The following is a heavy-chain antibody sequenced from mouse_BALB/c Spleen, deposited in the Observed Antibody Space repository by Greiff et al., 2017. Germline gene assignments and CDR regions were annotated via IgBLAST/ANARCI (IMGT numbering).Heavy chain of an antibody. V-gene: IGHV5-6*01. Sequence: EVQGVESGGDLVKPGGSLKLSCAASGFTFSSYGMSWVRQTPDKRLEWVATISSGGSYTYYPDSVKGRFTISRDNAKNTLYLQMSSLKSEDTAMYYCARLLLRSWYFDVWGAGTTVTVSS. D-gene: IGHD1-1*01. CDR1: GFTFSSYG. J-gene: IGHJ1*01. CDR3: ARLLLRSWYFDV. CDR2: ISSGGSYT.